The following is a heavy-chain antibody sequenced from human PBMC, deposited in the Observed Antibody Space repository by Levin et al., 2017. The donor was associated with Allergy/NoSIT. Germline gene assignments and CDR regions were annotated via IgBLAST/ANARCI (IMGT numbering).Heavy chain of an antibody. D-gene: IGHD3-22*01. V-gene: IGHV3-21*01. J-gene: IGHJ6*02. CDR3: ASGAMYDYDRRAFDYFYYAMDV. Sequence: PGGSLRLSCAASGILFSSYDMNWVRQAPGKGLEGVSSISAGGNYIYYADSVKGRFTISRDNAKKSLFLQMNRLRAEERAVYYCASGAMYDYDRRAFDYFYYAMDVWGQGTTVTVSS. CDR2: ISAGGNYI. CDR1: GILFSSYD.